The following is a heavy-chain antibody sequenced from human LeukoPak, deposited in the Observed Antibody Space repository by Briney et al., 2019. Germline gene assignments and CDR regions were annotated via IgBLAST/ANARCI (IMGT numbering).Heavy chain of an antibody. CDR3: ARHPAGDSGRFDY. V-gene: IGHV4-39*01. CDR1: GGSISSSGYY. D-gene: IGHD1-26*01. Sequence: SETLSLTCTVSGGSISSSGYYWDWIRQSPRKGLEWIGNVYYSGSSFYNPSLRSRVTISIDTSKSQFSLKLSSVTAADTAVYYCARHPAGDSGRFDYWGQGTLVTVAS. J-gene: IGHJ4*02. CDR2: VYYSGSS.